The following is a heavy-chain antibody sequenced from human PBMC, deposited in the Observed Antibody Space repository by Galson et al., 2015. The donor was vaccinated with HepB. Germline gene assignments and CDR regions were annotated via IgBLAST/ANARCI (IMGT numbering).Heavy chain of an antibody. CDR2: IYPGDSDT. V-gene: IGHV5-51*03. CDR3: ARTYGGNSPDAFDI. Sequence: QSGAEVKKPGESLKISCKGSGSRFSNYWIGWVRQMPGKGLECMGTIYPGDSDTRYSPSFQGQVTISADKSINTAYLQWSSLKASDTALYYCARTYGGNSPDAFDIWGQGTMVTVSS. J-gene: IGHJ3*02. D-gene: IGHD4-23*01. CDR1: GSRFSNYW.